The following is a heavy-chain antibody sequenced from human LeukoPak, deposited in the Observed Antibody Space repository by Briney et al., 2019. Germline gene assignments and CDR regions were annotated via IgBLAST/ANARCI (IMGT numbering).Heavy chain of an antibody. V-gene: IGHV3-7*01. CDR3: ARGKRGYSFGDY. CDR2: IKQDGSEK. Sequence: GGSLRLSRAASGFIFSSYWMSWVRQAPGKGLEWVANIKQDGSEKYYVDSVKGRFTISRDNAKNSLFLQMNNLRAEDTAVYYCARGKRGYSFGDYWGQGTLVTVSS. D-gene: IGHD5-18*01. J-gene: IGHJ4*02. CDR1: GFIFSSYW.